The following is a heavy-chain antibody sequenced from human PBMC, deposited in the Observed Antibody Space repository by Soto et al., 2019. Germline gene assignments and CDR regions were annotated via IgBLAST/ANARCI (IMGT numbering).Heavy chain of an antibody. CDR3: AKNQGVELVPLATVDWFDP. Sequence: PGGSMRLSCAASGYIFKTCGLSWVRQAPGKGLEWISSISGSGFKKYYADSVKGRFTISRDNSKSTVYLELNNLSAEDTAVYHCAKNQGVELVPLATVDWFDPWGQGSVVTVSS. CDR2: ISGSGFKK. V-gene: IGHV3-23*01. D-gene: IGHD1-26*01. CDR1: GYIFKTCG. J-gene: IGHJ5*02.